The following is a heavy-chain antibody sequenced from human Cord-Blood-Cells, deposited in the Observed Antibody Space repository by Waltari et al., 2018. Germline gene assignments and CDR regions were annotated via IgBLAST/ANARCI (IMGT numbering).Heavy chain of an antibody. CDR3: ATGLGSIAARLAFDY. D-gene: IGHD6-6*01. CDR2: FDPEDGET. Sequence: QVQLVQSGAEVKKPGASVKVSCKVSGHTRTELSMHWVRHAPGKGLEWMGGFDPEDGETSYAQKFQGRVTMTEDTSTDTAYMELSSLRSEDTAVYYCATGLGSIAARLAFDYWGQGTLVTVSS. CDR1: GHTRTELS. J-gene: IGHJ4*02. V-gene: IGHV1-24*01.